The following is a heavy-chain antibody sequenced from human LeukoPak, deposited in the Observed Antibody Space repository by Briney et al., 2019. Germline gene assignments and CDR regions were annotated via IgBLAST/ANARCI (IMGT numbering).Heavy chain of an antibody. D-gene: IGHD3/OR15-3a*01. Sequence: GESLKISCKASGYTFTNFWIGWVRQMPGKGLEWVAIIYPGDSNTRYSPSFKGQVTISADESISTAYLQWSSLKASDTAMYYCARHDLGVFPLYGMDVWGQGTTVTVSS. V-gene: IGHV5-51*01. CDR2: IYPGDSNT. CDR1: GYTFTNFW. J-gene: IGHJ6*02. CDR3: ARHDLGVFPLYGMDV.